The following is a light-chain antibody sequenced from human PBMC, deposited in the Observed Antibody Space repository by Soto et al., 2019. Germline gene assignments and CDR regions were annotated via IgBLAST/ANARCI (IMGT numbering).Light chain of an antibody. CDR3: GTWDSSLTTGGV. CDR2: DNN. Sequence: QSVLTQPPSVSAAPGQRVTISCSGSTSNIGNNYVSWYQQLPGTAPKLLIYDNNKRPSGIPARFSGSKSGTSATLGITGLQTGDEADYYCGTWDSSLTTGGVFGNGTKVTVL. CDR1: TSNIGNNY. V-gene: IGLV1-51*01. J-gene: IGLJ1*01.